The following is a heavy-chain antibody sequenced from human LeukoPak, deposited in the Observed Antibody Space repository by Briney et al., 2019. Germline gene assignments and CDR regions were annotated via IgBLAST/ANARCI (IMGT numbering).Heavy chain of an antibody. Sequence: SVKVSCKASGGTFSSYAMSWVRQAPGQGLEWMGRIIPILGIANYAQKFQGRVTITADKSTSTAYMELSSLRSEDTAVYYCARAYCSSTSCSYYYGMDVWGQGTTVTVSS. CDR2: IIPILGIA. CDR1: GGTFSSYA. D-gene: IGHD2-2*01. V-gene: IGHV1-69*04. J-gene: IGHJ6*02. CDR3: ARAYCSSTSCSYYYGMDV.